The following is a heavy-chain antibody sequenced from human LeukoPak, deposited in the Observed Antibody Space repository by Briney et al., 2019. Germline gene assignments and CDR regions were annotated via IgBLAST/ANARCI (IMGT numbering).Heavy chain of an antibody. CDR3: ARDSYYSNYEYYYYGMDV. V-gene: IGHV1-18*01. CDR2: ISAYNGNT. CDR1: GYTFTSYG. Sequence: ASVKVSCKASGYTFTSYGISWVRQAPGQGLEWMGLISAYNGNTNYAQKLQGRVTMTTDTSTSTAYMELRSLRSDDTAVYYCARDSYYSNYEYYYYGMDVWGQGTTVTVSS. J-gene: IGHJ6*02. D-gene: IGHD4-11*01.